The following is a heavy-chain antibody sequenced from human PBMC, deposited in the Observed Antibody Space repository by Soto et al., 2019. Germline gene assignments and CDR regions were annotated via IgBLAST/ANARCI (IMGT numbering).Heavy chain of an antibody. D-gene: IGHD2-2*02. CDR1: CSSIPSTNW. J-gene: IGHJ6*01. V-gene: IGHV4-4*02. CDR2: IYHSGST. Sequence: SDTLSLTCAVYCSSIPSTNWWSKVRQPPGQGLEWIGEIYHSGSTNYNPSLKSRVTISVDKSKNQFSLKLSSVTAADTAVYYCARNRAGYCISTSCYSPSYYYGMDVWGQGTTVS. CDR3: ARNRAGYCISTSCYSPSYYYGMDV.